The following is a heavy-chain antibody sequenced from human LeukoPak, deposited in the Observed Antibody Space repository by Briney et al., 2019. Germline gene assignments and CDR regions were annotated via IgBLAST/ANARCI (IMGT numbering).Heavy chain of an antibody. Sequence: GGSLRLSCAASGFTFSSYWMSWVRQAPGKGLEWVANIKQDGSEKYYVDSVKGRFTISRDNAKNSLYLQMNSLRAEDTAVYYCARAIYYDSSGHRLDYWGQGTLVTVSS. CDR2: IKQDGSEK. J-gene: IGHJ4*02. D-gene: IGHD3-22*01. CDR3: ARAIYYDSSGHRLDY. V-gene: IGHV3-7*01. CDR1: GFTFSSYW.